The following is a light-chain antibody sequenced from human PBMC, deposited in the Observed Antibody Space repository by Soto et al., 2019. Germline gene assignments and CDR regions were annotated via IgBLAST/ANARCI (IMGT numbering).Light chain of an antibody. CDR1: QSVSSN. CDR3: QQYNNWPPWT. J-gene: IGKJ2*02. CDR2: GAS. Sequence: EIVMTQSPATLSVSPGERATLSCRASQSVSSNLAWYQQKPGQAPRLLIYGASTRATGIPARFSGSASGTELTLTISSLQSEDFAVYYCQQYNNWPPWTFGQGTKLEIK. V-gene: IGKV3-15*01.